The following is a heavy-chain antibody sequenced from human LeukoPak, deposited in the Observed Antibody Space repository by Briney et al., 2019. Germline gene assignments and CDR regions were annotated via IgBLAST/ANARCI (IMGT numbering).Heavy chain of an antibody. CDR2: LYHTGST. J-gene: IGHJ5*02. Sequence: SETLSLTCTVSDDSSSSGYYWGWIRQPPGKGLEWIGSLYHTGSTYYNPSLKSRVTISIDTSKKQFSLRLSSVTAADTAVYYCARGVTMIGRLRFDPWGQGTLVTVSS. D-gene: IGHD3-22*01. CDR3: ARGVTMIGRLRFDP. V-gene: IGHV4-38-2*02. CDR1: DDSSSSGYY.